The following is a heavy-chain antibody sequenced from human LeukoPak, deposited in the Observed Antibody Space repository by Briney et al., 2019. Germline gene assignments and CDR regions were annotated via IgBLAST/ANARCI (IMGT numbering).Heavy chain of an antibody. D-gene: IGHD5-18*01. Sequence: ASVKVSCKASVYTFTSYGISWVRQAPGQGLEWMGWISAYNGNTNYAQKLQGRVTMTTDTSTSTAYMELRSLRSDDTAVYYCGWAKGWIHNTRTNWFDPWGQGTLVTVSS. CDR2: ISAYNGNT. V-gene: IGHV1-18*01. CDR3: GWAKGWIHNTRTNWFDP. J-gene: IGHJ5*02. CDR1: VYTFTSYG.